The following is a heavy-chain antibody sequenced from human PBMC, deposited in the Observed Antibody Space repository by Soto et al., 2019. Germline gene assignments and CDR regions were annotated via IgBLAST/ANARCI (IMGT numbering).Heavy chain of an antibody. CDR2: IIPIFATA. V-gene: IGHV1-69*01. Sequence: QVQLVQSGAEVKKPGSSVKVSCKASGGTFSRNTFSWVRQAPGQGLAWMGGIIPIFATANYAQKFQGRLSITADESTSTIYMDLRSLSSEDTAVYYCARQFDSDSSGYFYAYWGQGTLVTVSS. CDR1: GGTFSRNT. CDR3: ARQFDSDSSGYFYAY. J-gene: IGHJ4*02. D-gene: IGHD3-22*01.